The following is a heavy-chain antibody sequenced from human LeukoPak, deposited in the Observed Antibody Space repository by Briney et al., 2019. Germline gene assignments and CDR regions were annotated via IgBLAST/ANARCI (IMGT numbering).Heavy chain of an antibody. V-gene: IGHV1-69*05. CDR2: INPIFGTA. Sequence: GSSVKVSCKASGGTFSSYAISWVRQAPGQGLEWMGRINPIFGTANYAQKFQGRVTITTDESTSTAYMELSSLRSEDTAVYYCARGGYFDSVSNSYWGQGTLVTVSS. D-gene: IGHD3-9*01. CDR1: GGTFSSYA. CDR3: ARGGYFDSVSNSY. J-gene: IGHJ4*02.